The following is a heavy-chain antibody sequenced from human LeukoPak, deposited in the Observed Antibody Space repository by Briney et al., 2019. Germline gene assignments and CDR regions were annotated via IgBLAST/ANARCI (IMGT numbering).Heavy chain of an antibody. CDR1: GFTFSSYT. J-gene: IGHJ4*02. D-gene: IGHD6-13*01. CDR2: ISGSGGST. CDR3: AKDWPSYSSSWYFDY. V-gene: IGHV3-23*01. Sequence: GGSLRLSCAPSGFTFSSYTMSWVRHAPGKGLEWVSAISGSGGSTYYADSVKGRFTISRDNSKNTLYLQMNSLRAEDTAVYYCAKDWPSYSSSWYFDYWGQGTLVTVSS.